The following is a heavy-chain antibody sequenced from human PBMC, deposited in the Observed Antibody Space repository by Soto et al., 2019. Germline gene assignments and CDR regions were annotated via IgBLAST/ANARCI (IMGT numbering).Heavy chain of an antibody. CDR3: ARVYCSSTSCHHYFDY. CDR2: INESGST. J-gene: IGHJ4*02. V-gene: IGHV4-34*02. Sequence: QVQLQQWGAGLLRPSETLSLTCAVYGGSFSGYFWSWIRQPPGKGLEWIGEINESGSTNYNPSLQSRVTISIDTSKNQFPLNMSSVTAADTAVYFCARVYCSSTSCHHYFDYWGQGTLVSVSS. D-gene: IGHD2-2*01. CDR1: GGSFSGYF.